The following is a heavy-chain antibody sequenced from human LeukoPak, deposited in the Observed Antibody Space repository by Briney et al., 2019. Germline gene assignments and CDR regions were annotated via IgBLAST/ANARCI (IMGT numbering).Heavy chain of an antibody. CDR1: GGSISGYY. V-gene: IGHV4-59*08. CDR2: VYDTGAT. CDR3: ARLPLIATTRGGFDP. Sequence: SEALSLTCTVSGGSISGYYWSWIRQPPGKRLEWIGYVYDTGATNYNPSLKSRFTISIDTSKNQFSLYLSSVTAADTAVYYCARLPLIATTRGGFDPWGQGTLVTVSS. J-gene: IGHJ5*02. D-gene: IGHD1/OR15-1a*01.